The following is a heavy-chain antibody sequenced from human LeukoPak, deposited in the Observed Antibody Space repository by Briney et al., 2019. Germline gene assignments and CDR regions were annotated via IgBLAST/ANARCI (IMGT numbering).Heavy chain of an antibody. Sequence: GGSLRLSCAASGFTFSSYEMNWVRQAPGKGLEWVSYISSSGSTIYYADSVKGRFTISRDNAKYSLYLQMNSLRAEDTAVYYGARGERDITMIVVVIQPDAFDIWGQGTMVTVSS. CDR3: ARGERDITMIVVVIQPDAFDI. J-gene: IGHJ3*02. D-gene: IGHD3-22*01. V-gene: IGHV3-48*03. CDR1: GFTFSSYE. CDR2: ISSSGSTI.